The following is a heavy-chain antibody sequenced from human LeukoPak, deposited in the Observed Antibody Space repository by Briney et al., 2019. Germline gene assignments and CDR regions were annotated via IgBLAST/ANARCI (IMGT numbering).Heavy chain of an antibody. CDR2: IYPSDSDT. V-gene: IGHV5-51*01. D-gene: IGHD6-19*01. CDR3: ARRYGSALYGVFDY. J-gene: IGHJ4*02. Sequence: GESLKISCKGSGYTFNSYWIGWGRQMPGAGLEWMGIIYPSDSDTRYSPAFQGQVTISADKSISTAYLQWSSLKASDSAMYYCARRYGSALYGVFDYWGQGTLVIVSS. CDR1: GYTFNSYW.